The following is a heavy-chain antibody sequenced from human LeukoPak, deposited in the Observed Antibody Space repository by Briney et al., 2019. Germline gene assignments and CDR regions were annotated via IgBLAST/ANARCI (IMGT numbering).Heavy chain of an antibody. V-gene: IGHV4-59*08. D-gene: IGHD6-13*01. J-gene: IGHJ3*02. CDR3: ARSRAAGQEHDAFDI. CDR2: IYYSGST. CDR1: GGSIRSYY. Sequence: SETLSLTCTVSGGSIRSYYWSWIRQPPGKGLEWIGYIYYSGSTYYNPSLKSRVTISVDTSKNQFSLKLSSVTAADTAVYYCARSRAAGQEHDAFDIWGQGTMVTVSS.